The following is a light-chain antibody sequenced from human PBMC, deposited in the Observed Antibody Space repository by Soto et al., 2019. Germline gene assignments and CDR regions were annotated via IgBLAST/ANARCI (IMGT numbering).Light chain of an antibody. CDR1: SSDVGGYNY. CDR3: SLYKSSSTPGVYV. V-gene: IGLV2-14*01. J-gene: IGLJ1*01. CDR2: EVS. Sequence: QSVLTQPASVSGSPGQSITISCTGTSSDVGGYNYVSWYQQHPGKAPKLMIYEVSNRPSGVSNRFSGSKSGNTASLTISGLQAEDEADYYCSLYKSSSTPGVYVFGTGTKGTVL.